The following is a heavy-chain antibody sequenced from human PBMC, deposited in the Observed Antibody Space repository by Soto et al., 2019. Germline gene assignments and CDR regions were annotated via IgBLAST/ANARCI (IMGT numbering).Heavy chain of an antibody. D-gene: IGHD3-16*02. V-gene: IGHV4-30-2*01. J-gene: IGHJ3*02. Sequence: PSETLSLTCAVSGGSISSGGYSWSWIRQPPGKGLEWIGYIYHSGSTYYNPSLKSRVTISVDRSKNQFSLKLSSVTAADTAVYYCARGYRLITFGGVIVIRAFDIWGQGTMVTVSS. CDR1: GGSISSGGYS. CDR2: IYHSGST. CDR3: ARGYRLITFGGVIVIRAFDI.